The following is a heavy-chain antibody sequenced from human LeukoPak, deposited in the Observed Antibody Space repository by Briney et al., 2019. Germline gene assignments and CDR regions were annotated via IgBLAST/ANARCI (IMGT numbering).Heavy chain of an antibody. J-gene: IGHJ4*02. CDR1: GFTFSHYN. D-gene: IGHD2-21*02. V-gene: IGHV3-66*01. CDR3: AREGAYCGGDCYS. CDR2: IYSDGST. Sequence: GGSLRLSCAASGFTFSHYNMNWVRQAPGKGLECISIIYSDGSTPYADSVKGRFTISRDNSKNTLYLQMNSLRAEDTAVYYCAREGAYCGGDCYSWGQGTLVTVSS.